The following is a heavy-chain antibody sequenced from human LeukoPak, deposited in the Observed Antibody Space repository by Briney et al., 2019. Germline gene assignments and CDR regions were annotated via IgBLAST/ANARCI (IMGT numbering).Heavy chain of an antibody. CDR2: ISYDGSNK. CDR3: ARDRKVGAYYFDY. V-gene: IGHV3-30-3*01. J-gene: IGHJ4*02. Sequence: GGSLRLSCAASGFTFSSYAMHWVRQAPGKGLEWVAVISYDGSNKYYADSVKGRFTISRDNSKNTPYLQMNSLRAEDTAVYYCARDRKVGAYYFDYWGQGTLVTVSS. D-gene: IGHD1-26*01. CDR1: GFTFSSYA.